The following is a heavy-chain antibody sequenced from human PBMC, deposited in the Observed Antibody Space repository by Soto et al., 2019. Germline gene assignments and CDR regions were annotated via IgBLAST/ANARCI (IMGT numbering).Heavy chain of an antibody. J-gene: IGHJ5*02. CDR1: GASISGFY. CDR2: IYATGTT. D-gene: IGHD3-10*01. CDR3: VRVGSNTFRDWFDP. V-gene: IGHV4-4*07. Sequence: QVQLQESGPGLVKPSETLSLTCTVSGASISGFYWSWIRKSAGKGLEWIGRIYATGTTDYNPSLKRLGMMSVDKCKKELSLRLGSVSAADTSVYYSVRVGSNTFRDWFDPRCHRGSGTVSS.